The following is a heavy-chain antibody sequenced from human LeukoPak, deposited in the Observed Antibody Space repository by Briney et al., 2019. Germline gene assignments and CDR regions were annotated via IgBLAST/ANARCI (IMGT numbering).Heavy chain of an antibody. CDR2: IGGSGGST. Sequence: GGSLRLSCAASGFTFSSYAMSWVRQAPGQGLEWVSAIGGSGGSTYYADSVKGRFTISRDNSKNTLYLQVNSLRAEDTAVYYCAKGETVTTTSFDYWGQGTLVTVSS. J-gene: IGHJ4*02. V-gene: IGHV3-23*01. CDR1: GFTFSSYA. CDR3: AKGETVTTTSFDY. D-gene: IGHD4-17*01.